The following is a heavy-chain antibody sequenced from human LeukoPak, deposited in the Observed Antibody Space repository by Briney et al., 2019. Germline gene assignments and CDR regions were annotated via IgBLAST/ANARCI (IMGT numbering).Heavy chain of an antibody. CDR3: ARGWLAETTVVTPYNY. V-gene: IGHV1-69*13. Sequence: SVKVSCKASGGTLSNYAINWVRQAPGQGLEWMGGIIPIFGTAHYSQKFQGRVTITAVDSMNTAYMELSSLRSDDTAVYYCARGWLAETTVVTPYNYWGQGTLVTVSS. J-gene: IGHJ4*02. D-gene: IGHD4-23*01. CDR1: GGTLSNYA. CDR2: IIPIFGTA.